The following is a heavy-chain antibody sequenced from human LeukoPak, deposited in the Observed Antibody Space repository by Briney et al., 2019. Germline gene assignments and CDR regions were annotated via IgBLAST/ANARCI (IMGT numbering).Heavy chain of an antibody. CDR3: AKDVLLWFGELPTSLDY. V-gene: IGHV3-23*01. D-gene: IGHD3-10*01. J-gene: IGHJ4*01. CDR1: GFTFSSYD. Sequence: GGSLRLSCAASGFTFSSYDMSWVRQAPGKGLEWVSDISGSGGSTYYADSVKGRFTISRDNAKNTLYLQMNSLRAEDTAVYYCAKDVLLWFGELPTSLDYWGQGTLVTVSS. CDR2: ISGSGGST.